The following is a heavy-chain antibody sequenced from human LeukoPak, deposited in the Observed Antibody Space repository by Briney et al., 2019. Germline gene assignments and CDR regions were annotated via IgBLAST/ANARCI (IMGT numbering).Heavy chain of an antibody. CDR2: SSHRGST. CDR3: ARGSGAGQQLVQIDFCYYYMDV. V-gene: IGHV4-34*01. Sequence: PSETLSLTSGVYGGSFSNYYWTWIRQPPGKGLEWSGESSHRGSTKYNASLLSRVTIPLDTSKNQFSFKLNSVTPADTAVYYCARGSGAGQQLVQIDFCYYYMDVWGKGTTVTVSS. D-gene: IGHD6-13*01. CDR1: GGSFSNYY. J-gene: IGHJ6*03.